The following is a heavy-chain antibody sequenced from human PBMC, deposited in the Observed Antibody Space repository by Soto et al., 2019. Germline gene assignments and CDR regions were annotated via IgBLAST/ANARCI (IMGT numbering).Heavy chain of an antibody. CDR2: IYYSGST. Sequence: QLQLQESGPGLVKPSETLSLTCTVYGGSISSSSYYWGWIRQPPGKGLEWIGSIYYSGSTYYNPSLKSRVTISVDTSKNQFSLKLSSVTAADTAVYYCARSNINYYFDYWGQGTLVTFSS. CDR3: ARSNINYYFDY. V-gene: IGHV4-39*01. D-gene: IGHD1-20*01. J-gene: IGHJ4*02. CDR1: GGSISSSSYY.